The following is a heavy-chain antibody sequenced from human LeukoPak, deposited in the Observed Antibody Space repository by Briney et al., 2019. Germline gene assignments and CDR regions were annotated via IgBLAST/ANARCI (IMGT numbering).Heavy chain of an antibody. D-gene: IGHD2-2*01. CDR1: GGSFSGYY. J-gene: IGHJ4*02. CDR3: ARVGRGDIVVVPAAIRRSFDY. Sequence: PSETLSLTYAVYGGSFSGYYWSWIRQPPGKGLEWIGEINHSGSTNYNPSLKSRVTISVDTSKNQFSLKLSSVTAADTAVYYCARVGRGDIVVVPAAIRRSFDYWGQGALVTVSS. V-gene: IGHV4-34*01. CDR2: INHSGST.